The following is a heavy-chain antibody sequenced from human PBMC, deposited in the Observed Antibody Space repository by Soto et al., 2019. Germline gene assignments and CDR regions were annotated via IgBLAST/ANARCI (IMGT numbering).Heavy chain of an antibody. CDR2: IVVGSGNT. CDR1: GFTFTSSA. CDR3: AAEGYYYDSSGRPYGMDV. Sequence: SVKVSCKASGFTFTSSAVQWVRQARGQRLEWIGWIVVGSGNTNYAQKFQERVTITRDMSTSTAYMELSSLRSEDTAVYYCAAEGYYYDSSGRPYGMDVWGQGTTVTVS. D-gene: IGHD3-22*01. J-gene: IGHJ6*02. V-gene: IGHV1-58*01.